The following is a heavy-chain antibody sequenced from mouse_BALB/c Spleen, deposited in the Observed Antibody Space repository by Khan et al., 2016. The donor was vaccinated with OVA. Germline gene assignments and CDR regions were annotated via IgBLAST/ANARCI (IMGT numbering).Heavy chain of an antibody. CDR3: ARNYDYDEGLAY. CDR1: GFSLTTYG. D-gene: IGHD2-4*01. J-gene: IGHJ3*01. CDR2: IWSGGST. V-gene: IGHV2-2*02. Sequence: QVQLKDSGPGLVQPSQSLSITCTVSGFSLTTYGVHWVRQSPGTGLEWLGVIWSGGSTDYNAAFISRLSISKDNSKRQVFFKMNSLQANDTAIYYCARNYDYDEGLAYWGQGTLVTVSA.